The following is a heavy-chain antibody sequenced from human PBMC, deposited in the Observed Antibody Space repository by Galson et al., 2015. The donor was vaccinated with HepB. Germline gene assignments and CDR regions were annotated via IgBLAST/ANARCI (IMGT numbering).Heavy chain of an antibody. D-gene: IGHD2-15*01. CDR2: ISGSGGNI. CDR3: AKGGARKADPWINDGFDI. Sequence: SLRLSCAASGFTFSSYGLSWVRQAPGKGLEWVSGISGSGGNIYHADSVKGRFTISRDNSKNTLYLQMNSLRAEYTAVYYCAKGGARKADPWINDGFDIWGQGTTVTVSS. V-gene: IGHV3-23*01. CDR1: GFTFSSYG. J-gene: IGHJ3*02.